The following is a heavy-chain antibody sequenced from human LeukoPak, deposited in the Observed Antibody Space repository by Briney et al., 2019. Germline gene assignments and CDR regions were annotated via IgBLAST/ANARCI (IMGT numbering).Heavy chain of an antibody. CDR2: IIPIFGTA. D-gene: IGHD3-9*01. J-gene: IGHJ5*02. V-gene: IGHV1-69*13. CDR3: ARANYDILTGYYRGWFDP. CDR1: GGTFSSYA. Sequence: GASVKVSCKASGGTFSSYAISWVRQAPGQGLEWMGGIIPIFGTANYAQEFQGRVTITADESTSTAYMELSSLRSEDTAVYYCARANYDILTGYYRGWFDPWGQGTLVTVSS.